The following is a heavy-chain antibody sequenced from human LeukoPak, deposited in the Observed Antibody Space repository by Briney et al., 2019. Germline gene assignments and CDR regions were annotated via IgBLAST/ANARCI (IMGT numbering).Heavy chain of an antibody. V-gene: IGHV1-2*06. CDR3: ARASTAMAYFDY. CDR1: GYTFTGYY. J-gene: IGHJ4*02. Sequence: ASVKVSCKASGYTFTGYYMHWVRQAPGQGLEWMGRINPNSGGTSYAQKFQGRVTMTRDTSISTAYMELSRLRSDDTAVYYCARASTAMAYFDYWGQGTLVTVSS. D-gene: IGHD5-18*01. CDR2: INPNSGGT.